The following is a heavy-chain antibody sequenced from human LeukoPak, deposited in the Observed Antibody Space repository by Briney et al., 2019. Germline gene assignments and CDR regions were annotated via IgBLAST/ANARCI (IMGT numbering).Heavy chain of an antibody. CDR2: ISSTSNYI. CDR3: ARYITVGATYQHFDY. D-gene: IGHD1-26*01. V-gene: IGHV3-21*06. CDR1: GFTFSTYN. J-gene: IGHJ4*02. Sequence: GGSLRLSCAASGFTFSTYNVYWVRQAPGKGLEWVSSISSTSNYIYYADSVKGRFTISRDNAKNSLYLQMNSLRAEDTAVYYCARYITVGATYQHFDYWGQGTLVTVSS.